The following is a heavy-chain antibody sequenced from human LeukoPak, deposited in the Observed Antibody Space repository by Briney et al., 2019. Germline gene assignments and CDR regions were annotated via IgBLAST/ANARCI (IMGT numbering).Heavy chain of an antibody. D-gene: IGHD1-7*01. V-gene: IGHV1-46*01. CDR2: INPSGGST. J-gene: IGHJ3*02. Sequence: GASVKVSCKASGYTFTSYYMHWVRQAPEQGLEWMGIINPSGGSTSYAQKFQGRVTMTRDTSTSTVYMELSSLRSEDTAVYYCARDRFPGTSIVDAFDIWGQGTMVTVSS. CDR1: GYTFTSYY. CDR3: ARDRFPGTSIVDAFDI.